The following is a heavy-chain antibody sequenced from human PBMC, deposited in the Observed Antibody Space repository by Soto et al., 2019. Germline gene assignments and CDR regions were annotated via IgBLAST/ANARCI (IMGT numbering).Heavy chain of an antibody. Sequence: EVHLLESGGGLVQPGGSLRLSCAASGFTFSSYAMTWVRQAPGKGLEWVSTSSGSGGSTYYADSVKGRFTISRDNSKSALYLQMNSLRAEDTAVYYCAKDDVLTYYFDYWGQGTLVTVSS. CDR2: SSGSGGST. CDR1: GFTFSSYA. J-gene: IGHJ4*02. D-gene: IGHD2-8*02. CDR3: AKDDVLTYYFDY. V-gene: IGHV3-23*01.